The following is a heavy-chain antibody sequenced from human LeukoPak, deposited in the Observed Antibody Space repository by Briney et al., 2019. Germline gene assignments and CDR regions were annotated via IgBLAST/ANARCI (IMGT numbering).Heavy chain of an antibody. CDR2: IIPIFGTA. V-gene: IGHV1-69*13. CDR3: ARDGVGYCSGGSCYYYYMDV. D-gene: IGHD2-15*01. J-gene: IGHJ6*03. Sequence: ASVKVSCKASGGTFSSYAISWVRQAPGQGLEWMGGIIPIFGTANYAQKFPGRVTITADESTSTAYMELSSLRSEDTAVYYCARDGVGYCSGGSCYYYYMDVWGKGTTVTVSS. CDR1: GGTFSSYA.